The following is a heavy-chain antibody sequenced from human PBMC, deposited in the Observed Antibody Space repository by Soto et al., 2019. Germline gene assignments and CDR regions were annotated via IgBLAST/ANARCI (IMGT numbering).Heavy chain of an antibody. CDR3: ARESRYCSGGSCYFLPGIDY. V-gene: IGHV1-69*12. J-gene: IGHJ4*02. CDR2: IIPIFGTA. Sequence: QVQLVQSGAEVKKPGSSVKVSCKASGGTFSSYGISWVRQAPGQGLEWMGGIIPIFGTANYAQKFQGRVTITADESPSTAYMKLSSLRSEDTAVYYCARESRYCSGGSCYFLPGIDYWGQGTLVTVSS. CDR1: GGTFSSYG. D-gene: IGHD2-15*01.